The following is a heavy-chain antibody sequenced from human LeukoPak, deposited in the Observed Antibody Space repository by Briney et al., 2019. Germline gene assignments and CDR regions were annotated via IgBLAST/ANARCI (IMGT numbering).Heavy chain of an antibody. J-gene: IGHJ4*02. CDR1: GFIFSDHP. CDR2: IGSDGTKK. V-gene: IGHV3-30*04. D-gene: IGHD5/OR15-5a*01. Sequence: GGSLRLSCVASGFIFSDHPFHWVRQSPDKGLERVSLIGSDGTKKYYADSVQGRFTVSRENSKNTLFLQMNTLRADDTAVYFCARQMTSTRLFASWGQGPLVTVSS. CDR3: ARQMTSTRLFAS.